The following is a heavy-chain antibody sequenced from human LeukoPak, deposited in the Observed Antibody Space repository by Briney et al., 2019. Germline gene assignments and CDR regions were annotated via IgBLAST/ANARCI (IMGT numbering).Heavy chain of an antibody. CDR3: ARLYGDWFDP. CDR2: ISGGSGTI. J-gene: IGHJ5*02. D-gene: IGHD4-17*01. Sequence: GGSLRLSCAASGFTFTNYNMNWVRQAPGKGLEWISYISGGSGTIYYADSVRGRFPVSRDNAKDSLWLQMDSLRVEDTAVYFCARLYGDWFDPWGPGTLVTVSS. CDR1: GFTFTNYN. V-gene: IGHV3-48*01.